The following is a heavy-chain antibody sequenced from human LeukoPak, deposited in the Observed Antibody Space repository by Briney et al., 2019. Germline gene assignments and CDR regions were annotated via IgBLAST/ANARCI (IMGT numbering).Heavy chain of an antibody. CDR1: GFTFSSYG. J-gene: IGHJ4*02. Sequence: GRSLRLSCAASGFTFSSYGMHWVRQAPGKGLEWVANIKQDGSEKYYVDSVKGRFTISRDNAKNSLYLQMNSLRAEDTAVYYCARSLRYSGSYYFDYWGQGTLVTVSS. D-gene: IGHD1-26*01. CDR3: ARSLRYSGSYYFDY. CDR2: IKQDGSEK. V-gene: IGHV3-7*01.